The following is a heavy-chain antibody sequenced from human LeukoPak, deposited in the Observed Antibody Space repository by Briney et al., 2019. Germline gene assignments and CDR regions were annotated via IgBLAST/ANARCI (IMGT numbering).Heavy chain of an antibody. CDR3: ASRPGMAVAGFDY. Sequence: KFQGRVTITRDTSASTAYMELSSLRSEDAAVYFCASRPGMAVAGFDYWGQGTLVTVSS. D-gene: IGHD6-19*01. J-gene: IGHJ4*02. V-gene: IGHV1-3*01.